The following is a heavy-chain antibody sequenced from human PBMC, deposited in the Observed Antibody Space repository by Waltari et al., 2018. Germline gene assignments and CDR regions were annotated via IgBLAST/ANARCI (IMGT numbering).Heavy chain of an antibody. J-gene: IGHJ3*02. V-gene: IGHV4-34*01. CDR2: INHSGST. Sequence: VQLVESGGGLVKPGGSLRLSCAASGFTLSSYRMNWVRQAPGKGLEWIGEINHSGSTNYNPSLKSRVTISVDTSKNQFSLKLSSVTAADTAVYYCARGANWNDPLCAFDIWGQGTMVTVSS. CDR3: ARGANWNDPLCAFDI. D-gene: IGHD1-20*01. CDR1: GFTLSSYR.